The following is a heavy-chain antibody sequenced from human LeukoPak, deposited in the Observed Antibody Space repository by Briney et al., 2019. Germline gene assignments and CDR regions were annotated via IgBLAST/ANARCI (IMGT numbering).Heavy chain of an antibody. CDR2: IYYDGSSI. V-gene: IGHV3-33*01. J-gene: IGHJ4*02. CDR3: ARDWKTNSFDY. D-gene: IGHD1-1*01. CDR1: EFTFTTYG. Sequence: GGSLRLSCAASEFTFTTYGMHWVRQAPGKGLEWVAFIYYDGSSIYYADYVKGRFTISRDISKNTLYLQMDSLRAEDTAIYYCARDWKTNSFDYWGQGTLVTVSS.